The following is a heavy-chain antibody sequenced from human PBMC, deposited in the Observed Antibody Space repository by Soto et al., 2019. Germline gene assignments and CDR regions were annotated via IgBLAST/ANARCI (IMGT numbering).Heavy chain of an antibody. CDR2: ILYDGSNK. V-gene: IGHV3-33*01. CDR1: GFTFSNYG. J-gene: IGHJ4*02. Sequence: GGSLRLSCAASGFTFSNYGMHWARQAPGKGLEWVAAILYDGSNKYYADSVKGRFTISRDNSKNTLYLQMNSLKTEDTAVYYCTRHSQDCWGRGTLVTVSS. CDR3: TRHSQDC.